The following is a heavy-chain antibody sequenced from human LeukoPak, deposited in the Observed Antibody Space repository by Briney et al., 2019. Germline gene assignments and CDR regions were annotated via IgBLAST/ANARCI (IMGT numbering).Heavy chain of an antibody. CDR2: ISGSSAYI. D-gene: IGHD3-3*01. CDR3: ARGSEWSSGVSDY. CDR1: GFTFSTCG. J-gene: IGHJ4*02. V-gene: IGHV3-21*01. Sequence: GGSLRLSCAASGFTFSTCGMNWVRQAPGKGLEWVSSISGSSAYIYYADSVKGRFIISRDNAKNSLYLQMNSLRAEDTAVYYCARGSEWSSGVSDYWGQGTLVTVSS.